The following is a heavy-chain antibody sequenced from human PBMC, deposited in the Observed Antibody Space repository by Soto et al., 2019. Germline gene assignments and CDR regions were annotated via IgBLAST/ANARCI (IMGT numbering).Heavy chain of an antibody. J-gene: IGHJ4*02. CDR2: IYPSGAT. Sequence: LSLTCAISGASISTRGYTWTWIRQSPGKGLEWIGYIYPSGATNYKPSLKSRVTISLEPSRNRFSLTVNSATAADTAVYYCARAPKVSGSSQTRPDFWGQGTLVTVSS. V-gene: IGHV4-30-2*06. CDR3: ARAPKVSGSSQTRPDF. CDR1: GASISTRGYT. D-gene: IGHD6-6*01.